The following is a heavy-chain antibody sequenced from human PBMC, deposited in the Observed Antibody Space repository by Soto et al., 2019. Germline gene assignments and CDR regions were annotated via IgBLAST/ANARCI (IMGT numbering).Heavy chain of an antibody. D-gene: IGHD3-22*01. V-gene: IGHV4-31*03. CDR2: IYYSGST. CDR1: GGSISSGGYY. Sequence: SETLSLTCTFSGGSISSGGYYLSWIRQHPGKGLEWIGYIYYSGSTYYNPSLKSRVTISVDTSKNQFSLKLSSVTAADTAVYYCARKGYYDSSGDAFDIWGQGTMVTVSS. CDR3: ARKGYYDSSGDAFDI. J-gene: IGHJ3*02.